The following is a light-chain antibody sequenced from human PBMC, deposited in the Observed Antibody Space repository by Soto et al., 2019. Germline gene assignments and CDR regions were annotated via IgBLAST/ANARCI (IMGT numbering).Light chain of an antibody. J-gene: IGKJ1*01. CDR2: TVS. Sequence: IQMTQRPSTLYASVGDRVTITCRSSQNISSCLDWYQQKQGKAPKLLIYTVSSLRSGVPSRFSGSGSGTEFTLTIISLQPDDFATYYCQHYDCYSETFGQGAKVDI. CDR1: QNISSC. V-gene: IGKV1-5*01. CDR3: QHYDCYSET.